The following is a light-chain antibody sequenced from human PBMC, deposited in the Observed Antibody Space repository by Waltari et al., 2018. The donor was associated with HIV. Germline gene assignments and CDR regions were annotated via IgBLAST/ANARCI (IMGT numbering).Light chain of an antibody. CDR1: KNVNRDY. Sequence: VLTQSPGSLALSPGDSFSLSCRASKNVNRDYLAWYQQRRGQPPTLLVSGTSVRAPGVPDRFSGSGSGTVFTLTINRLEPEDFTTYLCQQFDDWEYTFGQGTHL. CDR3: QQFDDWEYT. V-gene: IGKV3-20*01. J-gene: IGKJ2*01. CDR2: GTS.